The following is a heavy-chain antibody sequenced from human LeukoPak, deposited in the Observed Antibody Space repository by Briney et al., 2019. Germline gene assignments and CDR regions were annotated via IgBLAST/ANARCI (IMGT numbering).Heavy chain of an antibody. Sequence: PGGSLRLSCAASGFTFSSYGMHWVRQAPGKGLEWVAVISYDGSNKYYADSVKGRFTISRDNSKNTLYLQMNSLRAEDTAVYYCAKGAVADAYYYYYMDVWGKGTTVTVSS. V-gene: IGHV3-30*18. CDR3: AKGAVADAYYYYYMDV. CDR2: ISYDGSNK. J-gene: IGHJ6*03. CDR1: GFTFSSYG. D-gene: IGHD6-19*01.